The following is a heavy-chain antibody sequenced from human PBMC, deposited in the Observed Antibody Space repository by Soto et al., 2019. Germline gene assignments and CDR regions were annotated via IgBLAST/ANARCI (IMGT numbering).Heavy chain of an antibody. CDR1: GGSFSGYY. J-gene: IGHJ6*02. Sequence: SETLSLTCAVYGGSFSGYYWSCIRQPPGKGLEWIGEINHSGSTNYNPSLKSRVTISVDTSKNQFSLKLSSVTAADTAVYYCARGSIAARPSYYYYGMDVWGQGTTVTVSS. CDR2: INHSGST. D-gene: IGHD6-6*01. CDR3: ARGSIAARPSYYYYGMDV. V-gene: IGHV4-34*01.